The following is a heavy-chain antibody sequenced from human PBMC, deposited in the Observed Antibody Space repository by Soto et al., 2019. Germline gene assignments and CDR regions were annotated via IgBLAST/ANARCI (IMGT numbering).Heavy chain of an antibody. J-gene: IGHJ6*02. CDR2: IIPIFGPA. D-gene: IGHD6-6*01. CDR1: GGTLSRYA. Sequence: QVQLVQSGAEVKKPGSSVKVSCKVSGGTLSRYAISWVRQAPGQGLEWMGGIIPIFGPANYAQKFQGRVTISADESTGTAYMELSSLGSEDSAVYYCVRDEYSPSSHNYYYGMDVWGQGTTVTVSS. CDR3: VRDEYSPSSHNYYYGMDV. V-gene: IGHV1-69*01.